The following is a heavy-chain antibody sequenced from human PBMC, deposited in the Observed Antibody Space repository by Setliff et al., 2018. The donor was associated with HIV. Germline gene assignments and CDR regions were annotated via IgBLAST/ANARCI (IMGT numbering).Heavy chain of an antibody. CDR3: AKDPNSSWHVGFYNYGMDV. V-gene: IGHV3-30*02. CDR2: IRYDATDK. Sequence: GSLRLSCAASGFTFSRYGMHWVRQAPGKGLEWVAFIRYDATDKYYAESVRGRFTISRDYSRNTLYLQMNSLRAEDSAVYYCAKDPNSSWHVGFYNYGMDVWGQGTTVTV. D-gene: IGHD6-13*01. J-gene: IGHJ6*02. CDR1: GFTFSRYG.